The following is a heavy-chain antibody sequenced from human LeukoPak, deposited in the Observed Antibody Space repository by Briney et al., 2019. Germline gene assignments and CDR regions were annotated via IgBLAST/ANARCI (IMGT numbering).Heavy chain of an antibody. CDR3: ARVSGAYYDSSGYYTRRRGSYYYYYMDV. J-gene: IGHJ6*03. CDR2: ISGSGGST. D-gene: IGHD3-22*01. Sequence: GGSLRLSCAASGFTFSSYEMNWVRQAPGKGLEWVSAISGSGGSTYYADSVKGRFTISRDNSKNTLYLQMNSLRAEDTAVYYCARVSGAYYDSSGYYTRRRGSYYYYYMDVWGKGTTVTVSS. CDR1: GFTFSSYE. V-gene: IGHV3-23*01.